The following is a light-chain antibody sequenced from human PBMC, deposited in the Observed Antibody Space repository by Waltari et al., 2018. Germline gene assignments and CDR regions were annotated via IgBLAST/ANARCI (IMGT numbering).Light chain of an antibody. Sequence: DIVMTQSPLSLAVTPGEPASISCRSSQSLLHRNGYNYLDWYLQKPGQSPQLLIYYASSLQSGVPSRFSGSGSGTDFTLTISSLQPEDFATYHCQHFKTYPITFGQGTRLEIK. J-gene: IGKJ5*01. CDR3: QHFKTYPIT. V-gene: IGKV2-28*01. CDR2: YAS. CDR1: QSLLHRNGYNY.